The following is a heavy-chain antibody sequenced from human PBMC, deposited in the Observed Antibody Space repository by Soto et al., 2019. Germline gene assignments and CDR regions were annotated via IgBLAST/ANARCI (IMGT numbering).Heavy chain of an antibody. CDR2: ISSSSSYI. J-gene: IGHJ4*02. CDR1: GFTFSSYS. CDR3: ARSHETPAYFDY. V-gene: IGHV3-21*01. Sequence: GGSLRLSCAASGFTFSSYSMNWVRQAPGKGLEWVSSISSSSSYIYYADSVKGRFTISRDNAKNSLYLQMNSLRAEDTAVYYCARSHETPAYFDYWGQGTLVTVYS. D-gene: IGHD2-2*01.